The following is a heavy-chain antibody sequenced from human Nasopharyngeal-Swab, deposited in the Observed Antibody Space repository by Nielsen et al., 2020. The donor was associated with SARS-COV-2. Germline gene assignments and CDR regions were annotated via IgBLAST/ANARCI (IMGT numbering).Heavy chain of an antibody. J-gene: IGHJ4*02. V-gene: IGHV4-30-4*08. CDR1: GGSFSGYY. D-gene: IGHD3-10*01. CDR3: ARGHHYYGSGFQDY. CDR2: IYYSGST. Sequence: SETMSLTSAVYGGSFSGYYWSWIRQPPGKGLEWIGYIYYSGSTYYNPSLKSRVTISVDTSKNQFSLKLSSVTAAETAVYYCARGHHYYGSGFQDYWGQGTLVTVSS.